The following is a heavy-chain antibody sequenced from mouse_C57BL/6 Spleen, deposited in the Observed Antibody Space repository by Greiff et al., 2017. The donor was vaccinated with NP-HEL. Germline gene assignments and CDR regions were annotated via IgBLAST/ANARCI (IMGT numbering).Heavy chain of an antibody. CDR2: IYPGSGST. J-gene: IGHJ4*01. CDR3: ARGGLRRHYYYAMDY. D-gene: IGHD2-2*01. Sequence: QVQLQQPGAELVKPGASVKMSCKASGYTFTSYWITWVKQRPGQGLEWIGDIYPGSGSTNYNEKFKSKATLTVDTSSSTAYMQLGSLTSEDSAVYYCARGGLRRHYYYAMDYWGQGTSVTVSS. CDR1: GYTFTSYW. V-gene: IGHV1-55*01.